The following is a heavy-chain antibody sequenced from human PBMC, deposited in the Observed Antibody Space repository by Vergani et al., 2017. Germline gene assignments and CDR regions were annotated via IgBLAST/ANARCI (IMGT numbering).Heavy chain of an antibody. D-gene: IGHD2-15*01. Sequence: QVQLVQSGAEVKKPGASVKVSCKASGYTFTSYYMHWVRQAPGQGLEWMGIINPSGGSTSYAQKFQGRVTMTRDTSISTAYMELSRLRSDDTAVYYCAGGYCSGGSCSNDAFDIWGQGTMVTVSS. J-gene: IGHJ3*02. CDR2: INPSGGST. CDR3: AGGYCSGGSCSNDAFDI. CDR1: GYTFTSYY. V-gene: IGHV1-46*01.